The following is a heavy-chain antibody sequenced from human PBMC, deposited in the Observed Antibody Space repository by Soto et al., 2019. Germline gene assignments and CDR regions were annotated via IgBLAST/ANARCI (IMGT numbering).Heavy chain of an antibody. CDR3: XRDRLRFLEWLLYYYYYGMDV. V-gene: IGHV3-30-3*01. Sequence: QVQLVESGGGVVQPGRSLRLSCAASGFTFSSYAMHWVRQAPGKGLEWVAVISYDGSNKYYADSVKGRFTISRDNSKNTLYLQMNSLRAEDTXXXYCXRDRLRFLEWLLYYYYYGMDVWGQGTTVTVSS. CDR1: GFTFSSYA. CDR2: ISYDGSNK. D-gene: IGHD3-3*01. J-gene: IGHJ6*02.